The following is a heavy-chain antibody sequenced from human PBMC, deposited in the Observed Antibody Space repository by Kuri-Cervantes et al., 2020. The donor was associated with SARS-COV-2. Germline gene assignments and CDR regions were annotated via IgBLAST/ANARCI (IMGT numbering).Heavy chain of an antibody. D-gene: IGHD3-3*01. Sequence: GESLKISCTASGFTFGDYAMSWVRQAPGKGLEWVGFIRSKAYGGTTEYAASVKGRFTISRDDSKSIAYLQMNSLKTEDTAVYYCARDSADFWSGPSDYWGQGTRVTVSS. V-gene: IGHV3-49*04. CDR3: ARDSADFWSGPSDY. CDR2: IRSKAYGGTT. J-gene: IGHJ4*02. CDR1: GFTFGDYA.